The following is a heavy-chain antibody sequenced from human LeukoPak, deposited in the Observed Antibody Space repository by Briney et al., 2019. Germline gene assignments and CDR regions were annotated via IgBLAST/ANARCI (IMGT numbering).Heavy chain of an antibody. CDR3: ARAYYESSAYRHAVYFDY. CDR2: INPSDDST. CDR1: GYTFTAYY. J-gene: IGHJ4*02. Sequence: ASVKVSCKAPGYTFTAYYMHWLRQAPGQGLEWMGIINPSDDSTRYAQKFQGRVTMTKDTSTNTVYMHLSSLSSDDTAVYYCARAYYESSAYRHAVYFDYWGQGTLVTVSS. V-gene: IGHV1-46*01. D-gene: IGHD3-22*01.